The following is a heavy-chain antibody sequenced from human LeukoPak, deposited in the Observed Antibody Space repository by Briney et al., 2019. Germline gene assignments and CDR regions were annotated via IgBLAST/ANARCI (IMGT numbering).Heavy chain of an antibody. Sequence: GRSLRLSCAASRFTFSSYSMNWVRQAPGKGLEWVSSISSSSSYIYYADSVKGRFTISRDNAKNSLYLQMNSLRAEDTAVYYCARDRYYDGSGYYLFEPHEPDAFDIWGQGTMVTVSS. CDR3: ARDRYYDGSGYYLFEPHEPDAFDI. CDR1: RFTFSSYS. CDR2: ISSSSSYI. J-gene: IGHJ3*02. V-gene: IGHV3-21*01. D-gene: IGHD3-22*01.